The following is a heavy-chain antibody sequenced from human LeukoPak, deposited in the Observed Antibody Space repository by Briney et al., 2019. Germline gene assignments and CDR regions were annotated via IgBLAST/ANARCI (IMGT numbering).Heavy chain of an antibody. J-gene: IGHJ4*02. V-gene: IGHV1-2*02. CDR2: INPNSGGT. CDR1: VYTFTGNS. D-gene: IGHD3-10*01. CDR3: ARVSPYGIVITPFVS. Sequence: ASVKVSCKASVYTFTGNSMHWVGQAPGQGLEWMGWINPNSGGTNYAQKFQGRVTMTRETSISTAFMELSRLRSDDTAVYYCARVSPYGIVITPFVSWGQRTLVTVSS.